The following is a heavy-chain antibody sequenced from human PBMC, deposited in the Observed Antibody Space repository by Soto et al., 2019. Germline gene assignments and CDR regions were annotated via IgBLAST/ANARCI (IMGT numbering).Heavy chain of an antibody. V-gene: IGHV4-39*01. CDR3: ARHGSPPSGALRYFDWLYYMDV. CDR2: IYYSGST. D-gene: IGHD3-9*01. J-gene: IGHJ6*03. Sequence: SETLSLTCTVSGGSISSSSYYWGWIRQPPGKGLEWIGSIYYSGSTYYNPSLKSRVTISVDTSKNQFSLKLSSVTAADTAVYYCARHGSPPSGALRYFDWLYYMDVWGKGTTVTVSS. CDR1: GGSISSSSYY.